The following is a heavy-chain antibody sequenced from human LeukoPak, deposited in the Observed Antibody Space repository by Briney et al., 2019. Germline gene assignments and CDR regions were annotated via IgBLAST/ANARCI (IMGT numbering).Heavy chain of an antibody. Sequence: GGSLRLSCAASGFTFDDYAMHWVRQAPGKGLEWVSGISWNSGSTYYADSVKGRFTISRDNSKNTLYLQMNSLRAEDTAVYYCAKGGDSSGYWDFDYWGQGTLVTVSS. V-gene: IGHV3-23*01. D-gene: IGHD3-22*01. CDR3: AKGGDSSGYWDFDY. J-gene: IGHJ4*02. CDR2: ISWNSGST. CDR1: GFTFDDYA.